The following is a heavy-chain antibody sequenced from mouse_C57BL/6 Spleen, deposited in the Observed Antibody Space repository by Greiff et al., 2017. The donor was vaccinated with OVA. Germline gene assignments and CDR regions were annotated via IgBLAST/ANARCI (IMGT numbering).Heavy chain of an antibody. D-gene: IGHD1-1*01. CDR3: ARRRITTVGAFDY. CDR2: IYPGDGDT. Sequence: VQLQQSGAELARPGASVKLSCKASGYTFTSYGISWVKQRTGQGLEWIGEIYPGDGDTNYNGKFKGKATLTADKSSSTAYMQLSSLTSEDSAVYFCARRRITTVGAFDYWGQGTTLTVSS. V-gene: IGHV1-81*01. J-gene: IGHJ2*01. CDR1: GYTFTSYG.